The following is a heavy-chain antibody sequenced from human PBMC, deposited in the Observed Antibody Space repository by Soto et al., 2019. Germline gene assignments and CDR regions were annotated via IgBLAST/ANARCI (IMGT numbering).Heavy chain of an antibody. CDR2: VYYDGTT. CDR1: GGSVSSDNYY. J-gene: IGHJ4*02. Sequence: QVQLQESGPGLVKPSETLSLTCTVFGGSVSSDNYYWSWIRQPPGKGLEWVGYVYYDGTTSYNPSLKSRVTTSVDTSKNQFSLRLSSVTAADTALYFCARVNNMLRGGIAYYFDYWGQGTLVTVSS. V-gene: IGHV4-61*01. CDR3: ARVNNMLRGGIAYYFDY. D-gene: IGHD3-10*01.